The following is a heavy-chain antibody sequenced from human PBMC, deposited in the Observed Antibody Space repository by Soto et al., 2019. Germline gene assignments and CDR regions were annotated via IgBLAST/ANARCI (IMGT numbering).Heavy chain of an antibody. J-gene: IGHJ2*01. Sequence: QVQLQESGPGLVKPSQTLSLTCTVSGGSISSGGYYWSWIRQHPGKGLEWIGYFYYSGGTYHHPSITSRVTIVADTSTNQFSLKLSSVTAADTPVYYFARDPWTVWYLDLWGRGTLVTVSS. CDR3: ARDPWTVWYLDL. CDR2: FYYSGGT. V-gene: IGHV4-31*03. CDR1: GGSISSGGYY. D-gene: IGHD1-1*01.